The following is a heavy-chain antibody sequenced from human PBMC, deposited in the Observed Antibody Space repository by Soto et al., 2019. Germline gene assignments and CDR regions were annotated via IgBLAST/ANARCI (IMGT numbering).Heavy chain of an antibody. CDR1: GGSISSGGYY. J-gene: IGHJ6*02. D-gene: IGHD2-15*01. V-gene: IGHV4-31*03. CDR3: AREAYCSGGSCYHDYYGMDV. CDR2: IYYSGST. Sequence: SETLSLTCTVSGGSISSGGYYWSWIRQHPGKGLEWIGYIYYSGSTYYNPSLKSRVTISVDTSKNQFSLKLSSVTAADTAVYYCAREAYCSGGSCYHDYYGMDVWGQGTTVTVSS.